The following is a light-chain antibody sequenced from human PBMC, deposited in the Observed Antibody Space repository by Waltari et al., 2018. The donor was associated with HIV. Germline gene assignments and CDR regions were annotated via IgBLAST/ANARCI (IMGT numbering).Light chain of an antibody. Sequence: QSALTQPRPVSGPPGRSVTIPCTGTRGDVGGFNYVSWEQPHPGKAPKLLMHDVSTRPSGVPDRFSGSKSGNTASLTISGLQAEDEADYYCCAYTGAYTSGVFGAGTQLTVL. CDR1: RGDVGGFNY. V-gene: IGLV2-11*01. CDR2: DVS. CDR3: CAYTGAYTSGV. J-gene: IGLJ3*02.